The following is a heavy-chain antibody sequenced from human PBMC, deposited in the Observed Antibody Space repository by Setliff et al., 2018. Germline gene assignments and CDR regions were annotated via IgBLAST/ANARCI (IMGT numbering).Heavy chain of an antibody. CDR2: VYXGDSDT. CDR1: EYTFTNYW. Sequence: GESLKISCKASEYTFTNYWIGWVRQMPGKGLEWMGVVYXGDSDTRYXXSFQGQVTMSADKSIRSAYLQWSSLKVSDTAMYYCARLGYSDAFDIWGQGTMVTVSS. J-gene: IGHJ3*02. D-gene: IGHD5-18*01. V-gene: IGHV5-51*01. CDR3: ARLGYSDAFDI.